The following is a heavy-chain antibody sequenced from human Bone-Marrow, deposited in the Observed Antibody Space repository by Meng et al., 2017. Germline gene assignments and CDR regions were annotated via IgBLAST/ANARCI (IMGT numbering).Heavy chain of an antibody. J-gene: IGHJ4*02. Sequence: LVHAWGEVKNPRALAEVPFTAAGYTFTGYYMHWVRQAPRQGREWMGRINPNSGGTNSAQKYQGRVTMTGETSISTAYMELSGLRSDDTAMYYCARDEDISAAGKLFGDYWGQGTLVTVSS. D-gene: IGHD6-13*01. CDR2: INPNSGGT. V-gene: IGHV1-2*06. CDR1: GYTFTGYY. CDR3: ARDEDISAAGKLFGDY.